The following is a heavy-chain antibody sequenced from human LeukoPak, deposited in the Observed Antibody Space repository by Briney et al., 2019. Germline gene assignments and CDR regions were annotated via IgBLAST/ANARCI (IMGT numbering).Heavy chain of an antibody. CDR2: IIPIFGTA. D-gene: IGHD5-24*01. V-gene: IGHV1-69*13. J-gene: IGHJ5*02. Sequence: ASVNVSCKASGGTFISYAISWVRQAPGQGLEWMGGIIPIFGTANYAQKFQGRVTITADESTSTAYMELSSLRSEDTAVYYCARETRVGGRDGYGPYWFDPWGQGTLVTVSS. CDR1: GGTFISYA. CDR3: ARETRVGGRDGYGPYWFDP.